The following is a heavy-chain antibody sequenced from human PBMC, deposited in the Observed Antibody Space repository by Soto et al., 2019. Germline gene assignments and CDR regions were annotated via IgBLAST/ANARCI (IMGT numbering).Heavy chain of an antibody. CDR1: GFTFSSYA. V-gene: IGHV3-23*01. CDR3: AKDLILLYSSSDFDY. CDR2: ISGSGGST. D-gene: IGHD6-6*01. J-gene: IGHJ4*02. Sequence: EVQLLESGGGLVQPGGSLRLSCAASGFTFSSYAMSWVRQAPGKGLEWVSAISGSGGSTYYADSVKGRFTISRDNSKNTLYLQMNSLRAQDTAVYYCAKDLILLYSSSDFDYWGQGTLVTVSS.